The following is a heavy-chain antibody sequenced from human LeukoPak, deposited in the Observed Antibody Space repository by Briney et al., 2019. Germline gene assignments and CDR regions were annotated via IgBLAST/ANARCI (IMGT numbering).Heavy chain of an antibody. Sequence: TSETLSLTCTVSGGSINGYYWNWIRQPPGKGLEWIGYISYSGSTNYNPSLKSRVTISVDTSKNQFSLKLSSVTAADTAVYYCARLVHTTNWSPFDYWGQGTLVTVSS. CDR1: GGSINGYY. CDR2: ISYSGST. J-gene: IGHJ4*02. D-gene: IGHD1-1*01. CDR3: ARLVHTTNWSPFDY. V-gene: IGHV4-59*01.